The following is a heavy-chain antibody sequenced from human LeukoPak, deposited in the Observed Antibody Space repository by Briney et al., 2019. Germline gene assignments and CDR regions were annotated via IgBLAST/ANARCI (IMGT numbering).Heavy chain of an antibody. J-gene: IGHJ4*02. CDR2: IIPIFGTA. D-gene: IGHD3-10*01. V-gene: IGHV1-69*13. CDR1: GGTFSSYA. Sequence: ASVKVSCKASGGTFSSYAISWVRQAPGQGLEWMGGIIPIFGTANYAQKFQGRVTITADESTSTAYMELSSLRSEDTAVYYCARVDGSGSYYNGIDYWGQGTLATVSS. CDR3: ARVDGSGSYYNGIDY.